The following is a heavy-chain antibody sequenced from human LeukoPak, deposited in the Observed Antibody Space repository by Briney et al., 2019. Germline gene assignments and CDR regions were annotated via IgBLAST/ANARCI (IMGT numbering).Heavy chain of an antibody. J-gene: IGHJ5*02. CDR1: GYTFTGYN. Sequence: ASVKVSCKASGYTFTGYNMHWVRQAPGQGLEWMGWINPNSGGTNYAQKFQGRVTMTRDTSISTAYMELSRLRSDDTAVYYCARGRNYYDSSGYPYNWFDPWGQGTLVTVSS. V-gene: IGHV1-2*02. D-gene: IGHD3-22*01. CDR3: ARGRNYYDSSGYPYNWFDP. CDR2: INPNSGGT.